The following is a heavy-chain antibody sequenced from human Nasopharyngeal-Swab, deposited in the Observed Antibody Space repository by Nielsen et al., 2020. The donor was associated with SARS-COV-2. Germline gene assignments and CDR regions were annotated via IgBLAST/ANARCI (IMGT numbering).Heavy chain of an antibody. CDR1: GFTFSSYG. V-gene: IGHV3-33*01. CDR3: ARAETGYSYGYPFDY. J-gene: IGHJ4*02. Sequence: RGSLRLSCEAPGFTFSSYGMHWVPQAPGKGLEWVAVIWYDGSNKYYADSVKGRFTISRHNSKNTLYLQMNSLRAEDTAVYYCARAETGYSYGYPFDYWGQGTLVTVSS. CDR2: IWYDGSNK. D-gene: IGHD5-18*01.